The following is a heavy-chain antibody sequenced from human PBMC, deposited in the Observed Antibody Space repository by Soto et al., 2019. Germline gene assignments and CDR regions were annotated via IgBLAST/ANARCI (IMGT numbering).Heavy chain of an antibody. CDR1: GFTFSSYS. CDR2: ISSSSSTI. V-gene: IGHV3-48*02. J-gene: IGHJ6*02. D-gene: IGHD3-3*01. Sequence: PGGSLRLSCAASGFTFSSYSMNWVRQAPGKGLEWVSYISSSSSTIYYADSVKGRFTISRDNAKNSLYLQMNSLRDEDTAVYYWARESVLRFLEWFYYYYGMDVWGQGTTVTVSS. CDR3: ARESVLRFLEWFYYYYGMDV.